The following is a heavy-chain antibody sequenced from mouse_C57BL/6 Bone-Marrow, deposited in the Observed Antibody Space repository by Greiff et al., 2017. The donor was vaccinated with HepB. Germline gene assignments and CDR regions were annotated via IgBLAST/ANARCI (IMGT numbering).Heavy chain of an antibody. CDR1: GYTFTSYW. CDR2: IHPNSGST. V-gene: IGHV1-64*01. J-gene: IGHJ2*01. D-gene: IGHD1-1*01. CDR3: ANYYGNYFDY. Sequence: QVQLKHPGAELVKPGASVKLSCKASGYTFTSYWMHWVKQRPGQGLEWIGMIHPNSGSTNYNEKFKSKATLTVDKSSSTAYMQLSSLTSEDSAVYYCANYYGNYFDYWGQGTTLTVSS.